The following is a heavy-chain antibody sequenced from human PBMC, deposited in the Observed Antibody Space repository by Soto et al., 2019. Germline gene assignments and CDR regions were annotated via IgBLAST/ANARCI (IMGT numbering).Heavy chain of an antibody. Sequence: SETLSLTCAVYGGSFSGYYWSWIRQPPGKGLEWIGEINHSGSTNYNPSLKSRVTISVDTSKNQFSLKLSSVTAADTAVYYCAGRLTTNDYWGQGTLVTVS. D-gene: IGHD4-17*01. V-gene: IGHV4-34*01. CDR1: GGSFSGYY. CDR2: INHSGST. CDR3: AGRLTTNDY. J-gene: IGHJ4*02.